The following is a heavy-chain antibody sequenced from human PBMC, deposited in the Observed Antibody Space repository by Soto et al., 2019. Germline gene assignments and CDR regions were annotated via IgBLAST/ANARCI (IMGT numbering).Heavy chain of an antibody. Sequence: PGGSLRLSCVASGFTFNSYGMHWVRQAPGKGLEWVAIISYDGSNKFYADSVKGRFTISRDNPKNTLYLQMNSLRAEDTAVYYCAKTLGYCTSSSCSRDFYYYYGMDVWGQGTTVTVSS. CDR1: GFTFNSYG. CDR2: ISYDGSNK. CDR3: AKTLGYCTSSSCSRDFYYYYGMDV. D-gene: IGHD2-2*01. J-gene: IGHJ6*02. V-gene: IGHV3-30*18.